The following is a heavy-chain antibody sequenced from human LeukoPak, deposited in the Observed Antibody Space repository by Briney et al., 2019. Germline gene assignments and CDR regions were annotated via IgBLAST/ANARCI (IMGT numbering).Heavy chain of an antibody. CDR3: ASLDYDILTGLDY. D-gene: IGHD3-9*01. CDR2: IYYSGST. V-gene: IGHV4-39*01. CDR1: GGSISSSSYY. Sequence: SETLSLTCTVSGGSISSSSYYWGWIRQPPGKGLEWIGSIYYSGSTYYNPSLKSRVTISVDTSKNQFSLKLSSVTAAGTAVYYCASLDYDILTGLDYWGQGTLVTVSS. J-gene: IGHJ4*02.